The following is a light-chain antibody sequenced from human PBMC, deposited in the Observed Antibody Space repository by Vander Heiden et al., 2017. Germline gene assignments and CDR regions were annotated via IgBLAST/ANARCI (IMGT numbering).Light chain of an antibody. CDR1: QSISSY. V-gene: IGKV1-39*01. Sequence: ASQSISSYLNWYQQKPGKAPKLLIYAASSLQSGVPSRLSGSGSGTDFTLTISSLQPEDFATYYCQQSYSTPYTFGQGTKLEIK. CDR3: QQSYSTPYT. J-gene: IGKJ2*01. CDR2: AAS.